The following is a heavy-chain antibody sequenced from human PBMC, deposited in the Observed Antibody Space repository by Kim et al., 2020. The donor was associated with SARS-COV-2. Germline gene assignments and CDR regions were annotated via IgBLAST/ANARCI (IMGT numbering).Heavy chain of an antibody. CDR1: GFTFSSYA. V-gene: IGHV3-64D*09. CDR2: ISSNGGST. CDR3: VKDVRGVTADYPRLIDI. Sequence: GGSLRLSCSASGFTFSSYAMHWVRQAPGKGLEYVSAISSNGGSTYYADSVKGRFTISRDNSKNTLYLQMSSLRAEDTAVYYCVKDVRGVTADYPRLIDIWGQGTMVTVSS. J-gene: IGHJ3*02. D-gene: IGHD4-17*01.